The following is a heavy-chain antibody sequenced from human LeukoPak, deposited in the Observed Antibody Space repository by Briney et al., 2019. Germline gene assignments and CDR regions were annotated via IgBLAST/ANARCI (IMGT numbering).Heavy chain of an antibody. CDR2: INHSGST. Sequence: PSETLSLTCAVYGGSFSGYYWSWIRQPPGKGLEWIGEINHSGSTNYNPSLKSRVTISVDTSKNQFSLKLSSVTAADTAVYYCARAVDGSGSYYYSRYYYYYMDVWGKGTTVTVSS. CDR3: ARAVDGSGSYYYSRYYYYYMDV. CDR1: GGSFSGYY. J-gene: IGHJ6*03. D-gene: IGHD3-10*01. V-gene: IGHV4-34*01.